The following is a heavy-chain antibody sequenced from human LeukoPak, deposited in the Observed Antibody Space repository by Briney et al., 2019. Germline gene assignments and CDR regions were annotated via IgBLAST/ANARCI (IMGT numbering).Heavy chain of an antibody. V-gene: IGHV1-8*01. Sequence: ASVKVSCKASGYTFTSYDINWVRQATGQGLEWMGWMNPNSGNTGYAQKFQGRVTMTTDTSTSTAYMELRSLRSDDTAVYYCARGIVVITEYDAFDIWGQGTMVTVSS. CDR1: GYTFTSYD. D-gene: IGHD3-22*01. CDR3: ARGIVVITEYDAFDI. CDR2: MNPNSGNT. J-gene: IGHJ3*02.